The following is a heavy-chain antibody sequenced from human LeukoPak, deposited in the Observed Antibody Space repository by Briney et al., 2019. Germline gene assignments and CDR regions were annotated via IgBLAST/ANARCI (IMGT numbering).Heavy chain of an antibody. Sequence: PGGSLRLSCAASGSTFSRYAMFWVRQAPGKGLEWVSAISGSDASTYYADSVKGRFTISRDNSKNTLYLRMSSLRAEDTAVYYCAKRLGYCTSTSCTDLYYYYGMDVWGQGTTVTVSS. D-gene: IGHD2-2*01. V-gene: IGHV3-23*01. CDR2: ISGSDAST. CDR3: AKRLGYCTSTSCTDLYYYYGMDV. J-gene: IGHJ6*02. CDR1: GSTFSRYA.